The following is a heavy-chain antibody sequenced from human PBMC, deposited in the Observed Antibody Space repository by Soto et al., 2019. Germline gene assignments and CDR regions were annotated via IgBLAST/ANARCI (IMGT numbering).Heavy chain of an antibody. Sequence: SGTLSLTCAVYGGSFSGYYWSWIRQPPGKGLEWIGEINHSGSTNYNPSLKSRVTISVDTSKNQFSLKLSSVTAADTAVYYCARGRMRSFLVAQYYFDYWGQGTLVTVS. CDR1: GGSFSGYY. D-gene: IGHD3-3*02. V-gene: IGHV4-34*01. CDR3: ARGRMRSFLVAQYYFDY. J-gene: IGHJ4*02. CDR2: INHSGST.